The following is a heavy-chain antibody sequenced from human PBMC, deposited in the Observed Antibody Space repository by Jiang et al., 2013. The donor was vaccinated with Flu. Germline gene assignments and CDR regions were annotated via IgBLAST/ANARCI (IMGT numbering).Heavy chain of an antibody. D-gene: IGHD3-16*01. CDR3: ARNYVEDY. J-gene: IGHJ4*02. CDR2: INPKSGGT. Sequence: GAEVKKPGASVKVSCKASGYTFIDYYMHWVRQAPGQGLEWMGWINPKSGGTIYAQKFQGRVTMTWDTSISTAYMELTRLRSDDTAVYYCARNYVEDYWGQGTLVTVSS. V-gene: IGHV1-2*02. CDR1: GYTFIDYY.